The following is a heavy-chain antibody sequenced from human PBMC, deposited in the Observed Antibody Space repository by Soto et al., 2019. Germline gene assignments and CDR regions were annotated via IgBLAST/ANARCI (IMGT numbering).Heavy chain of an antibody. J-gene: IGHJ4*02. CDR3: ARDDEGGSDCDLGY. D-gene: IGHD1-26*01. V-gene: IGHV3-30-3*01. CDR2: ILSDGSNK. Sequence: QVQLVESGGGVVQPGRSLRLSCAVSGFTLSSHAMHWVRQAPGKGLAWVALILSDGSNKYYADSVKGRFTTSRDNSKNTMYLQMNSPRVEDTAVYYCARDDEGGSDCDLGYWGQGALVTVSS. CDR1: GFTLSSHA.